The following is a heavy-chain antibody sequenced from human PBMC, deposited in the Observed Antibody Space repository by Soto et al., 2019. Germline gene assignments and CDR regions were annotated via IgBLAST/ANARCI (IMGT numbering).Heavy chain of an antibody. CDR1: GFTFSSYW. CDR2: IKQDGSEK. V-gene: IGHV3-7*01. J-gene: IGHJ6*03. D-gene: IGHD2-2*02. Sequence: EVQLVESGGGLVQPGGSLRLSCAASGFTFSSYWMSWVRQAPGKGLEWVANIKQDGSEKYYVDSVKGRFTISRDNAKNSLYLQMNSLRAEDTAVYYCARDPWDIVVVPAAIYYMDVWGKGTTVTVSS. CDR3: ARDPWDIVVVPAAIYYMDV.